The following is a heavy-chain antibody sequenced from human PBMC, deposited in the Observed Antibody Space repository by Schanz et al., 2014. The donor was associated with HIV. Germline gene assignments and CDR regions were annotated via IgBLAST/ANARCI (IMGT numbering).Heavy chain of an antibody. CDR2: IWYDGSNK. J-gene: IGHJ4*02. D-gene: IGHD5-18*01. Sequence: QVQLVESGGGLVKPGGSLRLSCAASGFTFSSYGMHWVRQAPGKGLEWVAVIWYDGSNKYYADSVKGRFTISRDNSKNTLYLQMNSLRGADTAVYYCARGWQARLWLDYWGQGTLVTVSS. CDR3: ARGWQARLWLDY. V-gene: IGHV3-33*08. CDR1: GFTFSSYG.